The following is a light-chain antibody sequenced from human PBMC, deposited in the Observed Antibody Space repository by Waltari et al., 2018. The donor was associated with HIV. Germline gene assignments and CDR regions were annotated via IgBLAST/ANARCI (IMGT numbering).Light chain of an antibody. CDR2: EVS. CDR1: SRDIGYFDY. J-gene: IGLJ1*01. V-gene: IGLV2-11*01. Sequence: QSALTPPRSVSGSPVQSVTISCTGTSRDIGYFDYVSWYQQYPGKAPKVIIYEVSQRPSGVPDRFTASKSGITASLTISGLQDEEEAHYDCCSYAGAYTYVFGTGTKVTVL. CDR3: CSYAGAYTYV.